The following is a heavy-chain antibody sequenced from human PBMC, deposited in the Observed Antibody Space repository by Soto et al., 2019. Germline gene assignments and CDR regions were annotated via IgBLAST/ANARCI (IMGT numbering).Heavy chain of an antibody. CDR3: ARDRRRSNTGIDP. Sequence: QVQLQESGPGLVKPSETLSLTCAVSGDSITSSTWWSWVRQPPGKGLQWIGDIYHSGSTNYNPSIRSRVTIAVQKSKNQFSLKLASVTAADTAIYFCARDRRRSNTGIDPWGQGTLVTVSS. J-gene: IGHJ5*02. V-gene: IGHV4-4*02. D-gene: IGHD2-2*02. CDR1: GDSITSSTW. CDR2: IYHSGST.